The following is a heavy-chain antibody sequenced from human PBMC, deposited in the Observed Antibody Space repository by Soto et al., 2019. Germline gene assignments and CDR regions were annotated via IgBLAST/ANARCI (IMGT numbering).Heavy chain of an antibody. CDR3: ARTMVRGVSLDH. V-gene: IGHV4-59*01. D-gene: IGHD3-10*01. CDR2: IYYSGST. Sequence: QVQLQESGPGLVKPSETLSLTCTVSGGSISSYYWSWIRQPPGKGLEWIGYIYYSGSTNYNPSLKSRVTISVDTSNNQFSLKLSSVTAADTAVYYCARTMVRGVSLDHWGQGTLVTVSS. J-gene: IGHJ4*02. CDR1: GGSISSYY.